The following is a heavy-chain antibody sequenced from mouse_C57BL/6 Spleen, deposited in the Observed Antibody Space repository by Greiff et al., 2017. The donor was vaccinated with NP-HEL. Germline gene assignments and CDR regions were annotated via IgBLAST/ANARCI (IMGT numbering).Heavy chain of an antibody. CDR3: TRALGRGFAY. CDR1: GFTFSSYA. D-gene: IGHD4-1*01. J-gene: IGHJ3*01. Sequence: EVHLVESGEGLVKPGGSLKLSCAASGFTFSSYAMSWVRQTPEKRLEWVAYISSGGDYIYYADTVKGRFTISRDNARNTLYLQMSCLKSEDTAMYYCTRALGRGFAYWGQGTLVTVSA. CDR2: ISSGGDYI. V-gene: IGHV5-9-1*02.